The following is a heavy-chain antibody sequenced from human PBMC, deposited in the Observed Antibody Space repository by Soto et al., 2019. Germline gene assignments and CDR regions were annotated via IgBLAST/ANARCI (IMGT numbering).Heavy chain of an antibody. V-gene: IGHV1-69*06. CDR1: GGTFSSYA. CDR3: ASSMPLGIVVVTDTNKSYYYGMDV. J-gene: IGHJ6*02. D-gene: IGHD2-21*02. CDR2: IIPIFGTA. Sequence: ASVKVSCKASGGTFSSYAISWVRQAPGQGLEWMGGIIPIFGTANYAQKFQGRVTITADKSTSTAYMELSSLRSEDTAVYYCASSMPLGIVVVTDTNKSYYYGMDVWGQGTTATVSS.